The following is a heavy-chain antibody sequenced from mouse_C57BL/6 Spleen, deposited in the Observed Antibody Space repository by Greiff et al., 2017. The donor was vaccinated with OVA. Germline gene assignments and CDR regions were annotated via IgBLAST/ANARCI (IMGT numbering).Heavy chain of an antibody. Sequence: EVQLQQSGPELVKPGASVKISCKASGYSFTGYYMHWVKQSSEKSLEWIGEINPSTGGTSYNQKFKGKATLTVDKSSSTAYMQLKSLTSEDSAVYYCARHYGGCAYWGQGTLVTVSA. CDR2: INPSTGGT. CDR3: ARHYGGCAY. V-gene: IGHV1-43*01. D-gene: IGHD1-2*01. CDR1: GYSFTGYY. J-gene: IGHJ3*01.